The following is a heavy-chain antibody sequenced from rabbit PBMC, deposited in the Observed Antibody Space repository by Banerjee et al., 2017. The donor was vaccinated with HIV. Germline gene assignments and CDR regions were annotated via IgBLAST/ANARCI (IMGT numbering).Heavy chain of an antibody. CDR3: ARCYDDYGDSEDYFNL. J-gene: IGHJ4*01. V-gene: IGHV1S43*01. CDR2: MYGGSSGST. Sequence: QQLEESGGGLVKPGGTLTLTCKASGIDFTSYYYMCWVRQAPGKGLELIACMYGGSSGSTWYASWVDGRFTISRSTSLKTVDLKMTSLTAADTATYFCARCYDDYGDSEDYFNLWGQGTLVTVS. D-gene: IGHD2-1*01. CDR1: GIDFTSYYY.